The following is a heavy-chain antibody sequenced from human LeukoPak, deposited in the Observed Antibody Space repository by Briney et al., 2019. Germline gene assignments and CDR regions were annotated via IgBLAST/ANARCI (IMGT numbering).Heavy chain of an antibody. CDR3: ARGRRYSYGYEVRGYFDY. J-gene: IGHJ4*02. CDR1: GGSISSGGYY. CDR2: IYYSGST. Sequence: PSETLSLTCTVSGGSISSGGYYWSWIRQHPGKGLEWIGYIYYSGSTNYNPSLKSRVTISVDTSKNQFSLKLSSVTAADTAVYYCARGRRYSYGYEVRGYFDYWGQGTLVTVSS. D-gene: IGHD5-18*01. V-gene: IGHV4-61*08.